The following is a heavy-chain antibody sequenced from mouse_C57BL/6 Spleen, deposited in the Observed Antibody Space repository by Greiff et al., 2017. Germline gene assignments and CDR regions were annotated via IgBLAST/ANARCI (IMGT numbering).Heavy chain of an antibody. CDR3: ARRDYGNYRSYAMDY. CDR1: GYTFTSYW. Sequence: VQLQQPGAELVKPGASVKLSCKASGYTFTSYWMHWVKQRPGQGLEWIGMIHPNSGSTNYNEKFKSKATLTVDKSSSTAYMQLSSLTSEDSAVYYCARRDYGNYRSYAMDYWGQGTSVTVSS. CDR2: IHPNSGST. J-gene: IGHJ4*01. V-gene: IGHV1-64*01. D-gene: IGHD2-1*01.